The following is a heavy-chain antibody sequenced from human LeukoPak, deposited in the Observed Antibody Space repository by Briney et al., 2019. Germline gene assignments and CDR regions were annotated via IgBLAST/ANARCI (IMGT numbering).Heavy chain of an antibody. Sequence: PSETLSLTCTVSGGSISSYYWSWIRQPPGKGLEWIGYIYYSGSTNYNPSLKSRVTISVDTSKNQFSLKLSSVTAADTAVYYCARIDSSGYYFFDDWGQGTLVTVSS. J-gene: IGHJ4*02. CDR3: ARIDSSGYYFFDD. V-gene: IGHV4-59*01. D-gene: IGHD3-22*01. CDR1: GGSISSYY. CDR2: IYYSGST.